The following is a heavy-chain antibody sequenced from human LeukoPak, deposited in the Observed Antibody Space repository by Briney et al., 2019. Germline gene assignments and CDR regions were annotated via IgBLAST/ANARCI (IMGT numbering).Heavy chain of an antibody. Sequence: GGSLRPSCAASGFTFSSYAMIWVRQAPGKGLEWVSAISGSGGSTYYADSVKGRFTVSRDNSKNTLYLQMESLRVEDTAVYYCQARHGYWGHGTLVTVSS. CDR2: ISGSGGST. CDR3: QARHGY. D-gene: IGHD6-6*01. CDR1: GFTFSSYA. V-gene: IGHV3-23*01. J-gene: IGHJ4*01.